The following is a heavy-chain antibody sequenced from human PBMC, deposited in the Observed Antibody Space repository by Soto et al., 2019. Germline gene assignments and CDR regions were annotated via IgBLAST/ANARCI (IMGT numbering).Heavy chain of an antibody. J-gene: IGHJ2*01. CDR3: ARVSAGWYCDL. CDR1: GFTFSSYD. V-gene: IGHV3-13*01. Sequence: EVQLVESGGGLVQPGGSLRLSCAASGFTFSSYDMHWVRQATGKGLEWVSAIGTAGDTYYPGSVKGRFTISRENAKNSLDLQMNSLRAGDTAVYYCARVSAGWYCDLWGRGTLVTVSS. CDR2: IGTAGDT.